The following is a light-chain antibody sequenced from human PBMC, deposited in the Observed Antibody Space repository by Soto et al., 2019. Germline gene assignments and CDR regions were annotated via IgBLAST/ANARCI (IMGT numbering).Light chain of an antibody. V-gene: IGKV3-15*01. J-gene: IGKJ1*01. CDR3: QQYNNWPRT. CDR2: GAS. CDR1: QSVSSN. Sequence: EIVMTQSPATLSVSPGERATLSCRASQSVSSNLAWYQQKPGQAPRLLIYGASTRATGIPARFSGSGSGTELNSTISSLQSEDFAVYYCQQYNNWPRTFGQGTKVEIK.